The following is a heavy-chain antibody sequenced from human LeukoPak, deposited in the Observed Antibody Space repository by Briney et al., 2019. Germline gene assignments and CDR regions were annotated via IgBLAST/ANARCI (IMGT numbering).Heavy chain of an antibody. CDR1: GFTFNNYW. CDR3: ARDRVLHYFDY. CDR2: INSDGSSP. J-gene: IGHJ4*02. V-gene: IGHV3-74*01. D-gene: IGHD3-16*01. Sequence: GGSLRLSCAASGFTFNNYWMVWVRQAPGKGLVWVSRINSDGSSPRYADSVKGRFTISRDNAKNTLYLQMTSLRADDTAVYYCARDRVLHYFDYWGQGALVTVSS.